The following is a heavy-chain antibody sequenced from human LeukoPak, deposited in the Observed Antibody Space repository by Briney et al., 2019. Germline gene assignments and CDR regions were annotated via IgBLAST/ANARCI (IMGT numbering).Heavy chain of an antibody. Sequence: GGSLRLSCAASGFSFSVYWMHWVRQAPGKWLEWVSTISGSGDNTYYADSVKGRFTISRDNSKNTLYLQMNSLRAEDTAVYYCARVTYGSGTYGAFDYWGQGTLVTVSS. V-gene: IGHV3-23*01. CDR3: ARVTYGSGTYGAFDY. J-gene: IGHJ4*02. CDR1: GFSFSVYW. CDR2: ISGSGDNT. D-gene: IGHD3-10*01.